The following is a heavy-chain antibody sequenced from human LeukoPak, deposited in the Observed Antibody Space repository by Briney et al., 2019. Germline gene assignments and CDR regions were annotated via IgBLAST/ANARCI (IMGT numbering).Heavy chain of an antibody. D-gene: IGHD2-2*01. Sequence: PGGSLRPSCAASGFTFSSYAMHWVRQAPGQGLEWVAVMSYDGNDKYYADSVKGRFTISRDNSKNTLYLQMNSLRTEDTAVYYCARGQLYATSWYFDYWGQGTLVIVSS. V-gene: IGHV3-30-3*01. CDR1: GFTFSSYA. J-gene: IGHJ4*02. CDR2: MSYDGNDK. CDR3: ARGQLYATSWYFDY.